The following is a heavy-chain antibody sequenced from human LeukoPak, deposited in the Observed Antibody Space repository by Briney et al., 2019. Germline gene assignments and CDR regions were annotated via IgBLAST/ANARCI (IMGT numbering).Heavy chain of an antibody. J-gene: IGHJ4*02. Sequence: PGRSLRLSCAASGFTFSSYAMHWVRQAPGKGLDWVAVTSYDGSTKYYADSVKGRFTISRDNSKNTLYLQMNSLRAEDTAVYYCAKLFTYYYDSSDPRAFDYWGQGTLVTVSS. D-gene: IGHD3-22*01. CDR2: TSYDGSTK. CDR3: AKLFTYYYDSSDPRAFDY. CDR1: GFTFSSYA. V-gene: IGHV3-30*01.